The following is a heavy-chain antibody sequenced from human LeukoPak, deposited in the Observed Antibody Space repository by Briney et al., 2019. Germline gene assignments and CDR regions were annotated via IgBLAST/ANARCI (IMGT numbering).Heavy chain of an antibody. J-gene: IGHJ6*03. CDR2: IYYSGST. D-gene: IGHD3-16*01. Sequence: QTSETLSLTCTVSGGSISSYYWNWIRQPPGKGLEWIGYIYYSGSTNYNPSLKSRVTISVDTSKKQFSLKLSSVTAAATAVYYCARVSQGGTYYYYYYMDVWGKGTTVTISS. V-gene: IGHV4-59*01. CDR3: ARVSQGGTYYYYYYMDV. CDR1: GGSISSYY.